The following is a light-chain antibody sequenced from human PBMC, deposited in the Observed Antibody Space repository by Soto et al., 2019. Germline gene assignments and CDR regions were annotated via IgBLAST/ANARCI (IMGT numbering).Light chain of an antibody. V-gene: IGKV3-20*01. CDR3: QQYGSSPPFT. CDR2: GAS. CDR1: QSIASSY. J-gene: IGKJ3*01. Sequence: EIVLTQSPGTLSLSPGERATLSCRASQSIASSYLAWFQQKPGQAPRLLIYGASSRATGIPDRFSGSGSRTDFTLTITRREHEDVAVYYCQQYGSSPPFTFGPGTKVDIK.